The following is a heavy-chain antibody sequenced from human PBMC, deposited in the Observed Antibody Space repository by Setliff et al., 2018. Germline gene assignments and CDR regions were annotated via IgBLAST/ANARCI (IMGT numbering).Heavy chain of an antibody. V-gene: IGHV7-4-1*02. CDR2: INTNTGNP. Sequence: ASVKVSCKASGYTFTSYAMNWVRQAPGQGLEWMGWINTNTGNPTYAQGFTGRFVFSLDTSVSTAYLQISSLKAEDAAVYYCARGPLHYDFWSGYYTVSWFDPWGQGTLVTVSS. CDR3: ARGPLHYDFWSGYYTVSWFDP. J-gene: IGHJ5*02. D-gene: IGHD3-3*01. CDR1: GYTFTSYA.